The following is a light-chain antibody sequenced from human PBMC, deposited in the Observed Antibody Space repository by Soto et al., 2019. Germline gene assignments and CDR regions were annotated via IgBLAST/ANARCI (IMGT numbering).Light chain of an antibody. CDR1: QSVSSK. CDR3: QQYNTWPPIT. CDR2: GAS. V-gene: IGKV3-15*01. Sequence: EILMAQSPATLSVSPGERATLSCRASQSVSSKLAWYQQKPGQAPRLLIYGASTRATGIPARFSGSGSGTEFTLTISSLQSEDFAVYYCQQYNTWPPITFGQGTRLEIK. J-gene: IGKJ5*01.